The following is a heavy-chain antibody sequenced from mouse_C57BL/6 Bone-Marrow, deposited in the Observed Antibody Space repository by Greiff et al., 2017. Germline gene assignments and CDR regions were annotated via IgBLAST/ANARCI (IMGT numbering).Heavy chain of an antibody. CDR3: ARSRSIKTVVAPDY. CDR2: IDPSDSYP. CDR1: GYTFTSYW. D-gene: IGHD1-1*01. J-gene: IGHJ2*01. Sequence: QVQLQQPGAELVMPGASVKLSCKASGYTFTSYWMHWVKQRPGQGLEWIGEIDPSDSYPNYTPKFKGKSTLTVDKASITAYMQLSSLTSENAAVYDSARSRSIKTVVAPDYWGQGTTLTVSS. V-gene: IGHV1-69*01.